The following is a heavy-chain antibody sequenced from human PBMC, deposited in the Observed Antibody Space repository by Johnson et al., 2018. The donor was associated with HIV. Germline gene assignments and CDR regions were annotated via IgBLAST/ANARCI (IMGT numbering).Heavy chain of an antibody. D-gene: IGHD6-6*01. J-gene: IGHJ3*01. Sequence: QVQLVESGGGVVQPGGSLRLSCAASGFTFSNYAMYWVRQAPGKGLEWVAAISYDGSNKYYADSVKGRFTISRDNSKNTLYLQMNSLRAEDTAVYYCARGQIAARWSDALHFWGQGTKVTISS. CDR1: GFTFSNYA. CDR3: ARGQIAARWSDALHF. CDR2: ISYDGSNK. V-gene: IGHV3-30-3*01.